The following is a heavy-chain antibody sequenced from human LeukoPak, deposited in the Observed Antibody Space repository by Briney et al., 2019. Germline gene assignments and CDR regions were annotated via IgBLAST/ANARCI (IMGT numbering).Heavy chain of an antibody. CDR2: INHSGST. J-gene: IGHJ5*02. CDR1: GGSFSGYY. V-gene: IGHV4-34*01. CDR3: ASTRITMVRGAVVRGFDP. Sequence: SETLSLTCAVYGGSFSGYYWSWIRQPPGKGLEWIGEINHSGSTNYNPSLKSRVTISVDTSKNQFSLKLSSVTAADTAVYYCASTRITMVRGAVVRGFDPWGQGTLVTVPS. D-gene: IGHD3-10*01.